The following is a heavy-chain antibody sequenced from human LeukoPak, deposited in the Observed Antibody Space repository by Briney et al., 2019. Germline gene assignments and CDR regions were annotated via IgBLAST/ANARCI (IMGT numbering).Heavy chain of an antibody. CDR3: AKTRTRYCSSTSCHRGNFYYMDV. Sequence: PGGSLRLSCAASGFTFTSFAMSWVRQAPGKGLEWVSTISRSGVATYYANSVKGRFTISRDNSKNTLYLQMNSLRAEDTAVYYCAKTRTRYCSSTSCHRGNFYYMDVWGKGSTVTISS. D-gene: IGHD2-2*01. CDR2: ISRSGVAT. CDR1: GFTFTSFA. V-gene: IGHV3-23*01. J-gene: IGHJ6*03.